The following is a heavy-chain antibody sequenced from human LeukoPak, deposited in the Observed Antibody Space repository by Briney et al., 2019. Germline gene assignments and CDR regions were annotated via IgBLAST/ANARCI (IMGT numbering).Heavy chain of an antibody. CDR2: TYYRSKWYY. V-gene: IGHV6-1*01. CDR1: GDSVSSNSVA. Sequence: SQTLSLTRAISGDSVSSNSVAWNWIRQSPSRGLEWLGRTYYRSKWYYDYAVSVKSRITINPDTSKNQFSLQLNSVTPEDSAVYYCARGPFAVVAATPFDYWGQGTLVTVSS. J-gene: IGHJ4*02. CDR3: ARGPFAVVAATPFDY. D-gene: IGHD2-15*01.